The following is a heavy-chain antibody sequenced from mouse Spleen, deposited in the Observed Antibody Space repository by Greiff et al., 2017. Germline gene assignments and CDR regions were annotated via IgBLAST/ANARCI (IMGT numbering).Heavy chain of an antibody. J-gene: IGHJ3*01. CDR1: GYTFTSYW. Sequence: QVQLKQSGAELAKPGASVKLSCKASGYTFTSYWMHWVKQRPGQGLEWIGEIDPSDSYTNYNQKFKGKATLTVDKSSSTAYMQLSSLTSEDSAVYYCARPYYDYDAVWFAYWGQGTLVTVSA. V-gene: IGHV1-69*02. D-gene: IGHD2-4*01. CDR2: IDPSDSYT. CDR3: ARPYYDYDAVWFAY.